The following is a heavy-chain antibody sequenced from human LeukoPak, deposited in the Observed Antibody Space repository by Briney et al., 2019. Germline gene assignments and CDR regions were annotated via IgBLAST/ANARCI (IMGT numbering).Heavy chain of an antibody. CDR3: ARGEPIVGATRFDY. CDR1: GYTFSSCG. CDR2: ISAYNDKT. Sequence: ASVKVSCKASGYTFSSCGISWVRQAPGQGLEWLGWISAYNDKTKYAQKLQGRVTMTTDTSTSTAYMELRSLRSDDTAVYYCARGEPIVGATRFDYWGQGTLVTVSS. D-gene: IGHD1-26*01. V-gene: IGHV1-18*01. J-gene: IGHJ4*02.